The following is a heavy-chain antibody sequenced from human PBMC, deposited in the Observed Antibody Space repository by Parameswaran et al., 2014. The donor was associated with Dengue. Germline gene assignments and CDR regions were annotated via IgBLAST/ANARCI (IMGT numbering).Heavy chain of an antibody. CDR3: AKGPRITIFGVVRGGYYYMDV. V-gene: IGHV3-23*01. J-gene: IGHJ6*03. D-gene: IGHD3-3*01. CDR2: ISGSGGST. Sequence: VRQAPGKGLEWVSAISGSGGSTYYADSVKGRFTISRDNSKNTLYLQMNSLRAEDTAVYYCAKGPRITIFGVVRGGYYYMDVWGKGTTVTVSS.